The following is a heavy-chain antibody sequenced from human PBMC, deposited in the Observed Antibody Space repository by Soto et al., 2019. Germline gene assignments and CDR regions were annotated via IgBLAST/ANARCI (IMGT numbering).Heavy chain of an antibody. CDR1: GYSFTSYW. Sequence: GESLKISCKGSGYSFTSYWIGWVRQMPGKGLEWMGIIYPGDSDTRYSPSFQGQVTISADRSISTAYLQWSSLKASDTAMYYCAITIFGVAQWGAFDIWGQGTMVTVSS. V-gene: IGHV5-51*01. D-gene: IGHD3-3*01. CDR2: IYPGDSDT. CDR3: AITIFGVAQWGAFDI. J-gene: IGHJ3*02.